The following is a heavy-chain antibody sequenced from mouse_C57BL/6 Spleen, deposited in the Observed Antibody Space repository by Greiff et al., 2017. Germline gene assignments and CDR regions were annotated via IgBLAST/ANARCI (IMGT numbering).Heavy chain of an antibody. CDR2: ISDGGSYT. V-gene: IGHV5-4*01. Sequence: EVKLQESGGGLVKPGGSLKLSCAASGFTFSSYAMSWVRQTPEKRLEWVATISDGGSYTYYPDNVKGRFTISRDNAKNNLYLQMSHLKSEDTAMYYCARDEEVYFDYWGQGTTLTVSS. CDR1: GFTFSSYA. J-gene: IGHJ2*01. CDR3: ARDEEVYFDY.